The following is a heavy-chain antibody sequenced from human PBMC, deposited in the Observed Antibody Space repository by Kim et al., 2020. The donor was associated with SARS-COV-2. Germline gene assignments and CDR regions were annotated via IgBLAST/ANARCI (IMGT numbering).Heavy chain of an antibody. CDR3: ARDKEMATMYFDY. V-gene: IGHV3-21*01. Sequence: GGSLRLSCAASGFTFSSYSMNWVRQAPGKGLEWVSSISSSSSYIYYADSVKGRFTISRDNAKNSLYLQMNSLRAEDTAVYYCARDKEMATMYFDYWGQGTLVTVSS. D-gene: IGHD5-12*01. CDR1: GFTFSSYS. CDR2: ISSSSSYI. J-gene: IGHJ4*02.